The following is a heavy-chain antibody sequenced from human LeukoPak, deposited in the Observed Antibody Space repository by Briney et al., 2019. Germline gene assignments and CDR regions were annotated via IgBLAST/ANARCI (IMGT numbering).Heavy chain of an antibody. CDR1: GFTFSSYR. J-gene: IGHJ4*02. D-gene: IGHD3-16*02. V-gene: IGHV3-21*01. CDR3: ARDLDVTFGGVIVTLLDY. Sequence: PGGSLRLSCAASGFTFSSYRMNWVRQAPGKGREWVSSISSSSSYIYYADSVKGRLTISRDNAKNSLYLQMNSLRAEDTAVYYCARDLDVTFGGVIVTLLDYWGQGTLVTVSS. CDR2: ISSSSSYI.